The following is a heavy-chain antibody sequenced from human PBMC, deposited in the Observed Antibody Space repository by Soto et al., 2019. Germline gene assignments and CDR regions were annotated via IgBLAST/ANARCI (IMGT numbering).Heavy chain of an antibody. CDR2: ISISSSDR. Sequence: GGSLRLSCAASGFTLRTYTMNWVRQAPGKGLEWVSSISISSSDRYYADSVRGRFTISRDNAKNALYLQMNSLRADDAAVYFCVRGMNPLFGGQGTLVTVSS. J-gene: IGHJ4*01. V-gene: IGHV3-21*06. CDR1: GFTLRTYT. CDR3: VRGMNPLF.